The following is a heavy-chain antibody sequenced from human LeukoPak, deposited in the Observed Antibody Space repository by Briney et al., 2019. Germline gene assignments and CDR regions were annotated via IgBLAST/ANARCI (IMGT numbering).Heavy chain of an antibody. CDR3: TTDIYCSGGSCLNRFDY. CDR1: GFTFSNAW. V-gene: IGHV3-15*01. CDR2: IKSKTDGGTK. J-gene: IGHJ4*02. D-gene: IGHD2-15*01. Sequence: GGSLRLSCAASGFTFSNAWMSWVRQAPGKGLEWVGRIKSKTDGGTKDYAAPVKGRFTISRDDSKNTLYLQMNSLKTEDTAVYYCTTDIYCSGGSCLNRFDYWGQGTLVTVSS.